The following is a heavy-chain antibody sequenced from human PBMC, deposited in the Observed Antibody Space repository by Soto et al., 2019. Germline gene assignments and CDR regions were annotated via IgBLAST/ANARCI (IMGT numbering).Heavy chain of an antibody. CDR3: ARDGRYFDWLLFDFDY. CDR2: IIPILGIA. Sequence: AASVKVSCKASGGTFSSYTISWVRQAPGQGLEWMGRIIPILGIANYAQKFQGRVTITADKSTSTAYMELSSLRSEDTAVYYCARDGRYFDWLLFDFDYWGQGTLVTVSS. V-gene: IGHV1-69*04. J-gene: IGHJ4*02. D-gene: IGHD3-9*01. CDR1: GGTFSSYT.